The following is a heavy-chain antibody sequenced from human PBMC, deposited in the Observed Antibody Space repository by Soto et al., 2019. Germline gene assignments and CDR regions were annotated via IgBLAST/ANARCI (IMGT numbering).Heavy chain of an antibody. CDR3: VRDSGAKLSSS. CDR2: IVPIRRTA. Sequence: SVKVSCKASGGTFSSCRINWVRQAPGQGLEWVGGIVPIRRTADYAQTFQGRVIITADESARTSYMELRSLRSQDTAVYYCVRDSGAKLSSSWGQGTLVTVSS. D-gene: IGHD6-13*01. CDR1: GGTFSSCR. J-gene: IGHJ4*02. V-gene: IGHV1-69*13.